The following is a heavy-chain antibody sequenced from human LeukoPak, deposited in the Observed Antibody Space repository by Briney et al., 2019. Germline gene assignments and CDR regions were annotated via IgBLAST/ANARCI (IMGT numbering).Heavy chain of an antibody. V-gene: IGHV4-39*06. J-gene: IGHJ4*02. CDR3: ARRYLDACPH. CDR2: IYYDRAT. D-gene: IGHD3-9*01. Sequence: AETLSLTCSVYGGSLQSSHKASWAWIRQPPGRPLESVGRIYYDRATHQNPSPNRRVTVSMDTPTHQFHLTLKCVTAEDTAVYYYARRYLDACPHWGQGTLATVSS. CDR1: GGSLQSSHKAS.